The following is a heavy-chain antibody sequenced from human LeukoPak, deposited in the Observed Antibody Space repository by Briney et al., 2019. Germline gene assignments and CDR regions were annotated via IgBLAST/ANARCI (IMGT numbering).Heavy chain of an antibody. J-gene: IGHJ4*02. CDR3: ARGGWFGELLFDY. D-gene: IGHD3-10*01. V-gene: IGHV3-7*02. Sequence: GGSLRLSCAASGFTFNNYWMSWVRQAPGKGLEWVANIKQDGSEEYYVDSVKGRFTISRDNAKKSLYLQMNSLRAEDTAVYYCARGGWFGELLFDYWGQGTLVTVSS. CDR1: GFTFNNYW. CDR2: IKQDGSEE.